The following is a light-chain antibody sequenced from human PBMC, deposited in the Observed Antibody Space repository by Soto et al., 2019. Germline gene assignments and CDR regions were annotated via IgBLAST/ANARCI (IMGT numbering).Light chain of an antibody. CDR3: QQYNSYWT. CDR2: DAS. CDR1: QSISSW. V-gene: IGKV1-5*01. J-gene: IGKJ2*01. Sequence: DIQMTQSPSTLSASVGDRVTITCRASQSISSWLAWYQQKPGKAPKLLIYDASSLESGVPSRFSGSGSGTEFTLTISSLQPDYFATYYCQQYNSYWTFGQGTKLEIK.